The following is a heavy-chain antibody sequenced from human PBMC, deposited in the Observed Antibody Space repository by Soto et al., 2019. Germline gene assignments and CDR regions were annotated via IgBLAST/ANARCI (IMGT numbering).Heavy chain of an antibody. CDR2: IYYSGST. Sequence: QVQLQESGPGLVKPSQTLSLTCTVSGDSISSGDYYWGWIRQPPGKGLEWIGYIYYSGSTNYNPTLKRRVAISVDTAKNQFSLKLSSVTAADTAVYYCARELGWTNWCDPWGQGTLVTVSS. CDR3: ARELGWTNWCDP. D-gene: IGHD7-27*01. V-gene: IGHV4-30-4*01. J-gene: IGHJ5*02. CDR1: GDSISSGDYY.